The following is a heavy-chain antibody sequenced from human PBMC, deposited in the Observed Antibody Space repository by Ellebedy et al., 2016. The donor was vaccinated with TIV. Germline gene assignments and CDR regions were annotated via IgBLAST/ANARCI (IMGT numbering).Heavy chain of an antibody. J-gene: IGHJ4*02. CDR1: GFTFSSYP. Sequence: PGGSLRLSCAASGFTFSSYPMSWVRQAPGKGLQWVSTISGSGDSTYYTDSVNGRFTISTDNSKNTLYLQMNSLRAEDTAVYYCARRTPNWGFFDYWGQGTLVTVSS. D-gene: IGHD7-27*01. CDR2: ISGSGDST. CDR3: ARRTPNWGFFDY. V-gene: IGHV3-23*01.